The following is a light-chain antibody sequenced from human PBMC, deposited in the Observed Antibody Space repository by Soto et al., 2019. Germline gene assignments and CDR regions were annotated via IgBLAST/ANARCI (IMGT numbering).Light chain of an antibody. Sequence: EIRLTQSPDTLSLSPGERATLSCRASQTVSSNYLAWCQQRAGQAPRLLIYGASTRAAGSPNSSGGSRAGTDFTITITSLEPEVSAVYICRNYGRTGTFGQGTKVDIK. CDR1: QTVSSNY. CDR2: GAS. V-gene: IGKV3-20*01. CDR3: RNYGRTGT. J-gene: IGKJ1*01.